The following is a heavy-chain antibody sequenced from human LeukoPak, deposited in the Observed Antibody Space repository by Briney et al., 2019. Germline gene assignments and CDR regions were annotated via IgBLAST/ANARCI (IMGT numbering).Heavy chain of an antibody. CDR3: ARDFLVGAFDI. D-gene: IGHD2-2*01. J-gene: IGHJ3*02. Sequence: PEGSLRLSCAASGFTFSSYSMNWVRQAPGKGLEWVSSISSSSSYIYYADSVKGRFTISRDNAKNSLYLQMNSLRAEDTAVYYCARDFLVGAFDIWGQGTMVTVSS. V-gene: IGHV3-21*01. CDR1: GFTFSSYS. CDR2: ISSSSSYI.